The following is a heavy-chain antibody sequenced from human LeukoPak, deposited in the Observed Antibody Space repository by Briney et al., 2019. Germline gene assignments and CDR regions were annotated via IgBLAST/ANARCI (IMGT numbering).Heavy chain of an antibody. Sequence: GGSLRLSCAASGFAFSRYSMNWVRQAPGKGLEWVSSISSSSNYIYYADSVKGRFTISRDNAENSLYLRMNSLRAEDTAVYYCARDETYCSSTTCYNDYWGQGTLVTVSS. CDR2: ISSSSNYI. V-gene: IGHV3-21*01. J-gene: IGHJ4*02. CDR3: ARDETYCSSTTCYNDY. CDR1: GFAFSRYS. D-gene: IGHD2-2*02.